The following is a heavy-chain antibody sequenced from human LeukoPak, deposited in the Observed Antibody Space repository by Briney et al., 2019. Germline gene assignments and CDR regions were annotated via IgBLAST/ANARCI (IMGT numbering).Heavy chain of an antibody. J-gene: IGHJ5*02. V-gene: IGHV4-30-4*01. CDR2: IYYSGST. Sequence: SETLSLTCTVSGGSLSSGDHYWSWIRQPPGKGLEWIGHIYYSGSTYYNPSLKSRVTISVDTSKNQFSLKLSSVSAADTAVYYCARRGYCSGGSCYAGLNWFDPWGQGTLVTVSS. CDR3: ARRGYCSGGSCYAGLNWFDP. CDR1: GGSLSSGDHY. D-gene: IGHD2-15*01.